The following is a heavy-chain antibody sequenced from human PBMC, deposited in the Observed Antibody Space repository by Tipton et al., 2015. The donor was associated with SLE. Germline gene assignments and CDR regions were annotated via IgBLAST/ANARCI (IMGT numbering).Heavy chain of an antibody. D-gene: IGHD3-10*01. CDR1: GFTVSSYG. Sequence: SLRLSCAASGFTVSSYGMHWVRQAPGKGLEWVAVISFDGSNKYYADSVKGRFTISRDNAKNSLYLRMNSLRAEDTAVYYCAKDRVFWYFDLWGRGTLVTVSS. CDR3: AKDRVFWYFDL. V-gene: IGHV3-30*18. CDR2: ISFDGSNK. J-gene: IGHJ2*01.